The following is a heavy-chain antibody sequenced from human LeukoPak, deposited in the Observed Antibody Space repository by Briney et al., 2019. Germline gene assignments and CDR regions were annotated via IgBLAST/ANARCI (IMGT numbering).Heavy chain of an antibody. V-gene: IGHV3-7*01. CDR2: IKEDGSEK. J-gene: IGHJ4*02. CDR1: GFTFRKHW. Sequence: AGGSLRLSCTAAGFTFRKHWMSRVRQAIGKGLECVAKIKEDGSEKHYVDSVRGRFTISRDNARNSLYLQMNNLRADDTAVYYCARDYTGGWNDFWGQGTLVTVSS. CDR3: ARDYTGGWNDF. D-gene: IGHD7-27*01.